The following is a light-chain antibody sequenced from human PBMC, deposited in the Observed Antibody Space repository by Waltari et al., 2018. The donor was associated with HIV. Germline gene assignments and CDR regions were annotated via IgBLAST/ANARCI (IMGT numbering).Light chain of an antibody. CDR1: HSVNSN. J-gene: IGKJ1*01. CDR2: GAS. CDR3: QQYNNWPRT. V-gene: IGKV3-15*01. Sequence: IVMTQSPATLSVFPGESATLSCRASHSVNSNLAWYQQTPGKAPRLLLSGASTRATGIPARFSGRGAGTDFTLTISSLQSEDFAVYYCQQYNNWPRTFGQGTTVEIK.